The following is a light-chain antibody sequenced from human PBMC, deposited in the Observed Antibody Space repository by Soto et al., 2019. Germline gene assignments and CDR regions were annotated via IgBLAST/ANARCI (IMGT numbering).Light chain of an antibody. J-gene: IGLJ1*01. Sequence: QSALTQPASVSGSPGQSITISCTGISSDVGGYNYVSWYQQHPGKAPKLMIYEVSNRPSGVSNRFSGSKSGNTASLTISGLQAEDEADYYCGSWDSSLSAYVFGTGTKAHRP. CDR3: GSWDSSLSAYV. CDR2: EVS. V-gene: IGLV2-14*01. CDR1: SSDVGGYNY.